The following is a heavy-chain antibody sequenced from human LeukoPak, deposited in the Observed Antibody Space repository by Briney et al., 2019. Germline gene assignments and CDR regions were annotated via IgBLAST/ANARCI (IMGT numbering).Heavy chain of an antibody. J-gene: IGHJ5*02. CDR1: GCTFSGYS. CDR2: ISSSSSYI. D-gene: IGHD3-22*01. V-gene: IGHV3-21*01. Sequence: PGGSLRLSCAASGCTFSGYSMNWVRQAPGKGLEWVSSISSSSSYIYYADSVKGRFTISRDNAKNSLYLQMNSLRAEDTAVYYCALRIYYYDSSGYYTHNYNWFDPWGQGTLVTVSS. CDR3: ALRIYYYDSSGYYTHNYNWFDP.